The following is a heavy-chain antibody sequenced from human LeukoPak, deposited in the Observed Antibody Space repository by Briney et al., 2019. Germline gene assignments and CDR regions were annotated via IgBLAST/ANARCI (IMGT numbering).Heavy chain of an antibody. D-gene: IGHD3-22*01. CDR1: GYTFTSYY. CDR2: INPSGGST. Sequence: EASVKVSCKASGYTFTSYYMHWVRQAPGQGLEWMGIINPSGGSTSYAQKFQGRVTMTRDTSTSTVYMELSSLRSEDTAVYYCARDAEYYYDSSGYLSYFDYWGQGTLVTVSS. CDR3: ARDAEYYYDSSGYLSYFDY. V-gene: IGHV1-46*01. J-gene: IGHJ4*02.